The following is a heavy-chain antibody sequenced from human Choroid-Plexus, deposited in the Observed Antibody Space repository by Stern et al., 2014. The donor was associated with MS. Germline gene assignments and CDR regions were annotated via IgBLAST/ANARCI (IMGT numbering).Heavy chain of an antibody. V-gene: IGHV3-30*18. CDR1: GFTFSNFG. Sequence: VQLVESGGGVAQPGRPLILSCAASGFTFSNFGMHWVRQAPGKGLEWVALMSYDGSDKYYADSVKGRLTIFRDNSKNTLYMHMNSLRAEDTAVYYCAKDRQWSTYFFDYWGQGSLVTVSS. CDR2: MSYDGSDK. CDR3: AKDRQWSTYFFDY. D-gene: IGHD2-15*01. J-gene: IGHJ4*02.